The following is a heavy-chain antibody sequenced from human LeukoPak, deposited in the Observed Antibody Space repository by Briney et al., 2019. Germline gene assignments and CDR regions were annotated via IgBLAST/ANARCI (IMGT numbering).Heavy chain of an antibody. V-gene: IGHV3-23*01. J-gene: IGHJ4*02. Sequence: GGSLRLSCVASGFTFSSYAMTWVRQAPGKGLEWVSAISGSGRSTYYADSVEGRFTISRDNSKNTLYLQMNSLRADDTAMYYCAKRDYSNYNLDYWGQGTLVTVSS. CDR3: AKRDYSNYNLDY. CDR1: GFTFSSYA. CDR2: ISGSGRST. D-gene: IGHD4-11*01.